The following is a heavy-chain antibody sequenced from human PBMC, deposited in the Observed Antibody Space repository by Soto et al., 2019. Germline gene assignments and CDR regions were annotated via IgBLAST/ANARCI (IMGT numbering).Heavy chain of an antibody. CDR1: GGSFSGYY. V-gene: IGHV4-34*01. Sequence: SETLSLTCAVYGGSFSGYYWSWIRQPPGKGLEWIGEINHSGSTNYNPSLKSRVTISVDTSKNQFSLKLSSVTAADTAVYYCARVELRCLFDYWGQGTLVTVSS. CDR3: ARVELRCLFDY. CDR2: INHSGST. J-gene: IGHJ4*02. D-gene: IGHD4-17*01.